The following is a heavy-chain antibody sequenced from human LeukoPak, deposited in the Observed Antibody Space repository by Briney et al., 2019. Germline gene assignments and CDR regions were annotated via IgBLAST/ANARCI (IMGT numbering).Heavy chain of an antibody. V-gene: IGHV3-9*01. J-gene: IGHJ3*02. Sequence: GGSLRLSCAASGFTFSSYNMNWVRQAPGKGLEWVSGISWNSANIDYADSLKGRFTISRDNAKNSLYLQMNSLRAEDTALYYCAKGRSWATTDAFDIWGQGTMVTVSS. CDR2: ISWNSANI. CDR3: AKGRSWATTDAFDI. CDR1: GFTFSSYN. D-gene: IGHD1-26*01.